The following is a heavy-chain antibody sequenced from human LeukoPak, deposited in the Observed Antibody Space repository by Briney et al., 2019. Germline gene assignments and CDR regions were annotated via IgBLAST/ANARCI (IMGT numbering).Heavy chain of an antibody. J-gene: IGHJ6*03. CDR1: GGSISSGSYY. CDR2: IYTSGST. D-gene: IGHD6-19*01. V-gene: IGHV4-61*02. Sequence: PSETLSLTCTVSGGSISSGSYYWSWIRQPAGKGLEWIGRIYTSGSTNYNPSLKSRVTISVDTSKNQFSLKLSSVTAADTAVYYCARGTYSGSSYYYYIHVWGKGTTVTVSS. CDR3: ARGTYSGSSYYYYIHV.